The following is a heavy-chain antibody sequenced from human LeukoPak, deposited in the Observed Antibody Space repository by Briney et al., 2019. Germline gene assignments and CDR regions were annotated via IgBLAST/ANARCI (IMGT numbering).Heavy chain of an antibody. V-gene: IGHV3-73*01. D-gene: IGHD1-26*01. CDR1: GYTFSGSA. J-gene: IGHJ4*02. CDR2: IRSKTNIYAT. Sequence: GGSLRLSCAVSGYTFSGSAIHWVRQASGKGLEWVSRIRSKTNIYATAYAASVKGRFTISRDDSKNTAYLQMNSLQTEDTAVYYCTTSGISYVMQSELFDYWGQGTLVTVSS. CDR3: TTSGISYVMQSELFDY.